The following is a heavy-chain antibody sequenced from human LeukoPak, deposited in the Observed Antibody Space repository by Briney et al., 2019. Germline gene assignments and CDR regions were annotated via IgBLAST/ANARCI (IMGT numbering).Heavy chain of an antibody. CDR2: ISGSGGST. CDR3: AKAGPYYYYYGMDV. CDR1: GFTFSSYA. J-gene: IGHJ6*02. Sequence: GSLRLSCAASGFTFSSYAMSWVRQAPGKGLEWVSAISGSGGSTYYADSVKGRFTISRDNSKNTLYLQMDSLRAEDTAVYYCAKAGPYYYYYGMDVWGQGTTVTVSS. V-gene: IGHV3-23*01.